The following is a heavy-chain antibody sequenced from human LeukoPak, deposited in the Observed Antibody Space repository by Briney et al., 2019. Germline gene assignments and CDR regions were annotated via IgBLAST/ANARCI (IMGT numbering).Heavy chain of an antibody. J-gene: IGHJ4*02. V-gene: IGHV3-30-3*01. Sequence: PGRSLRLSCAASGFTFSSYAMHWVRQAPGKGLEWVAVISYDGSNKYYADSVKGRFTISRDNSKNTLYLQMNSLRGEDTAVYYCAREKYGGNGFDYWGQGNLVTVSS. CDR2: ISYDGSNK. CDR1: GFTFSSYA. CDR3: AREKYGGNGFDY. D-gene: IGHD4-23*01.